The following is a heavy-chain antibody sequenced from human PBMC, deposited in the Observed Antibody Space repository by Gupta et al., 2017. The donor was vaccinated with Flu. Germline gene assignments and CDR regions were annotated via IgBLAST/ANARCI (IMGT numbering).Heavy chain of an antibody. D-gene: IGHD5-18*01. Sequence: VQLLESGGGLVQPGGSLRLPGAASGLTFSSYATSWVRQAPGKGPGCVSDIGGSGGSTYYADSVKGRFTISRDNSKNTLYLQMNSLRAEDTTVYYCATHGKRGYSYGYVSSWSTERPLDYWGQGTLVTVSS. J-gene: IGHJ4*02. V-gene: IGHV3-23*01. CDR1: GLTFSSYA. CDR3: ATHGKRGYSYGYVSSWSTERPLDY. CDR2: IGGSGGST.